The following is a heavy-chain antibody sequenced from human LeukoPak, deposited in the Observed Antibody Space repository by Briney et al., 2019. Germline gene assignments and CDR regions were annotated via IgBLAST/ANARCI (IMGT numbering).Heavy chain of an antibody. D-gene: IGHD1-1*01. CDR2: ISGSNSYI. Sequence: GGSLRLSCAASGFTFSSYTMHWIRQAPGKGLEWVSSISGSNSYIFYADSVKGRFTVSRDNAKDSLYLQMDSLRAEDTAVYYCARALTTLTYEGYWGQGTLVTVSS. CDR1: GFTFSSYT. CDR3: ARALTTLTYEGY. J-gene: IGHJ4*02. V-gene: IGHV3-21*01.